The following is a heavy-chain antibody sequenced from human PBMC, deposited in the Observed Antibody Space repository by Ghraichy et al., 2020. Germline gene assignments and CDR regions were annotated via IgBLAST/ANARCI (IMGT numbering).Heavy chain of an antibody. CDR3: AREYYGSGNYFDY. CDR2: INLSGST. V-gene: IGHV4-34*01. Sequence: SETLSLTCAVYGGSFSGYYWSWIRQPPGKGLEWIGEINLSGSTNYNPSLKSRVTISVDTSKNQFSLKLSSVTAADTAVYYCAREYYGSGNYFDYWGQGTLVTVSS. CDR1: GGSFSGYY. J-gene: IGHJ4*02. D-gene: IGHD3-10*01.